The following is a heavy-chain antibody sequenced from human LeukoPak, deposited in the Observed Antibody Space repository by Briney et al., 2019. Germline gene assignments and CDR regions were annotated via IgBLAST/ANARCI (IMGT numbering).Heavy chain of an antibody. V-gene: IGHV3-64D*09. Sequence: GGSLRLSSSASGFTFSSYAMHWVRQAPGKGLEYVSAISSNGGSTYYADSVKGRFTISRDNSKNTLYLQMSSLRAEDTAVYYCVARLNSSGYYYVSSPVVGAFDIWGQGTMVTVSS. CDR1: GFTFSSYA. CDR2: ISSNGGST. J-gene: IGHJ3*02. D-gene: IGHD3-22*01. CDR3: VARLNSSGYYYVSSPVVGAFDI.